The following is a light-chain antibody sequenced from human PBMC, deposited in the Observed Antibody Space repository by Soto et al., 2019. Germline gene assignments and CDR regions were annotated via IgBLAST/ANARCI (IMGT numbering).Light chain of an antibody. CDR3: MQALQPTFT. V-gene: IGKV2-28*01. Sequence: DIVVTQSPLSLPVTPGEPASISGRSSQSLLHINGYNYLDWYLQKPGQSPQILIYLGSDRASGVPDRFSGSGSGTDFKLKISRVEAEDVGVYECMQALQPTFTFGPGTKVDIK. CDR1: QSLLHINGYNY. J-gene: IGKJ3*01. CDR2: LGS.